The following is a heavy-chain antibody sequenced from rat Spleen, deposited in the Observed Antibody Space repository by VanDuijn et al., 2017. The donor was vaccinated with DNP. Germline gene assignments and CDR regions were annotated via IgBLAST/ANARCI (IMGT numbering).Heavy chain of an antibody. Sequence: EVRLVESGGDLVQPGRSLKLSCSASGFTFSNYGMAWVRQAPTKGLEWVASISTGGGDTYFPDSVKGRFTISRNNAENTVYLQMNSQRSEDTATYYCAKANYYYDGSYAMDAWGQGTSVTVSS. D-gene: IGHD1-12*02. CDR2: ISTGGGDT. V-gene: IGHV5S13*01. J-gene: IGHJ4*01. CDR1: GFTFSNYG. CDR3: AKANYYYDGSYAMDA.